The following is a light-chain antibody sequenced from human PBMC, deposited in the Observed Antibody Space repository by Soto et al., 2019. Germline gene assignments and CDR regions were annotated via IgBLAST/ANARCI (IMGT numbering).Light chain of an antibody. J-gene: IGLJ1*01. Sequence: QSVLTQPASVSGSPGQSITISCTGTSSDVGGYNYVSWYQQHPGKAPKLMIYDVSNRPSGVSNRFSGSKSGNTACLTISGLQAEDEAAYYCSSYTSSSTLLYVFGTGTKLTVL. CDR2: DVS. CDR3: SSYTSSSTLLYV. CDR1: SSDVGGYNY. V-gene: IGLV2-14*01.